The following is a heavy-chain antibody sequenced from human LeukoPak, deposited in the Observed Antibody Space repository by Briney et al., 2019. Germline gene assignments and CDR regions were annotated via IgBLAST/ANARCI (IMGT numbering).Heavy chain of an antibody. Sequence: PGGSLRLSCAASGFTFNSYGMSWVRQAPGKGLEWVSSISDSGGSRYYADSVKGRFTISRDNSKNTLYLQMNGLRVEDTAVYYCAKIAETSGTYGQGFDYWGQGTLVTVSS. CDR2: ISDSGGSR. D-gene: IGHD1-26*01. J-gene: IGHJ4*02. CDR3: AKIAETSGTYGQGFDY. V-gene: IGHV3-23*01. CDR1: GFTFNSYG.